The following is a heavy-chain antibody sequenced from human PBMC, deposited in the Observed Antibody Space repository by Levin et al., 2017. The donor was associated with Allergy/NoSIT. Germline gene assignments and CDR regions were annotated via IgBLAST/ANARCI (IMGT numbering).Heavy chain of an antibody. CDR1: GFTFSNYD. Sequence: GESLKISCAASGFTFSNYDMSWVGQAPGKGLEWVSVISGGGVSTYYTNSVKGRFIISRDNSKNTLYLQMNSLRCEDTAVYYCAKEVPTIPSFDSWGRGTLVTVSS. D-gene: IGHD5-12*01. J-gene: IGHJ4*02. V-gene: IGHV3-23*01. CDR2: ISGGGVST. CDR3: AKEVPTIPSFDS.